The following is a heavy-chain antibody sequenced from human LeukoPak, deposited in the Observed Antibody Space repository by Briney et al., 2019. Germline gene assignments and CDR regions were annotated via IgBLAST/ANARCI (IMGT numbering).Heavy chain of an antibody. CDR3: ARSGDDYGDYEFDY. J-gene: IGHJ4*02. CDR2: IWCDGSNK. CDR1: GFTFSSYG. V-gene: IGHV3-33*01. Sequence: PGRSLRLSCAASGFTFSSYGMHWVRQAPGKGLEWVAVIWCDGSNKYYADSVKGRFTISRDNSKNTLYLQMNSLRAEDTAVYYCARSGDDYGDYEFDYWGQGTLVTVSS. D-gene: IGHD4-17*01.